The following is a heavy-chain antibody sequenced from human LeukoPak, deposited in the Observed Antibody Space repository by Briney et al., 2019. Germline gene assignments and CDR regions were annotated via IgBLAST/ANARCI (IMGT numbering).Heavy chain of an antibody. CDR2: IRYDGSNK. CDR3: AKDMPQYSITARAMDV. D-gene: IGHD2/OR15-2a*01. V-gene: IGHV3-30*02. J-gene: IGHJ6*03. CDR1: GFTFSSYG. Sequence: PGGSLRLSCAASGFTFSSYGMHWVRQTPGKGLEWVAFIRYDGSNKYYADSVKGRFTISRDNSKNTLYLQMNSLRAEDTAVYYCAKDMPQYSITARAMDVWGKGTTVTVSS.